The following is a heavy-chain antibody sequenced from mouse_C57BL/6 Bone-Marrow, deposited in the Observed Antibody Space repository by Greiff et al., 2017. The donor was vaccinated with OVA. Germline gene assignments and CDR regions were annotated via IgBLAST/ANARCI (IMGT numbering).Heavy chain of an antibody. D-gene: IGHD1-1*01. Sequence: EVQLVESGGGLVKPGGSLKLSCAASGFTFSSYAMSWVRQTPEKRLEWVATISDGGSYTYYPDNVKGRFTISRDNAKNNLYLQMSHLKSEDTAMYYCARPHYYGSSYDYWGQGTTLTVSS. CDR2: ISDGGSYT. CDR3: ARPHYYGSSYDY. CDR1: GFTFSSYA. V-gene: IGHV5-4*01. J-gene: IGHJ2*01.